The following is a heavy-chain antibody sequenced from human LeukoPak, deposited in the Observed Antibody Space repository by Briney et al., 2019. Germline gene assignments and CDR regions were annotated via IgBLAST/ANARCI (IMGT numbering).Heavy chain of an antibody. Sequence: WASVKVSCKASGGTFSSYAINWVRQAPGQGLEWMGWISGYNGNTNYAQKFQGRVTMTTDTSTSTVYMELRSLRSDDTAVYYCARGSTIRYYYDSSGYYRGAVDYWGQGTLVTVSS. CDR1: GGTFSSYA. D-gene: IGHD3-22*01. J-gene: IGHJ4*02. V-gene: IGHV1-18*01. CDR3: ARGSTIRYYYDSSGYYRGAVDY. CDR2: ISGYNGNT.